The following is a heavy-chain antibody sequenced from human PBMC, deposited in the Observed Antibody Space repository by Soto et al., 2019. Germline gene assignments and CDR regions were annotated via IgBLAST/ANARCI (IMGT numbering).Heavy chain of an antibody. J-gene: IGHJ6*03. CDR1: GYSFTSYW. Sequence: GESLKISCKGSGYSFTSYWIGWVRQMPGKGLEWMGIIYPGDSDTRYSPSFQGQVTISADKSISTAYLQWSSLKASDTAMYYCARQGDIVVVPAAMVQMGIYYMDVWGKGTTVTVSS. D-gene: IGHD2-2*01. CDR2: IYPGDSDT. CDR3: ARQGDIVVVPAAMVQMGIYYMDV. V-gene: IGHV5-51*01.